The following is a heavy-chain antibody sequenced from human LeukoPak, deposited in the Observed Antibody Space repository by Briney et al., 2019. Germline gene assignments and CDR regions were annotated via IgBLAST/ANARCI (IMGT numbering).Heavy chain of an antibody. J-gene: IGHJ4*02. D-gene: IGHD6-19*01. CDR1: GFTFSNYW. V-gene: IGHV3-7*01. Sequence: GSLRLSCAASGFTFSNYWMTWVRQAPGKGLEWVANIKPDGSEKYYVDSVKGRFTISRDNAKKSLYLQMNSLRAEDTAVYYCARGFDNLGSGWYSYWGQGTLVTVSS. CDR3: ARGFDNLGSGWYSY. CDR2: IKPDGSEK.